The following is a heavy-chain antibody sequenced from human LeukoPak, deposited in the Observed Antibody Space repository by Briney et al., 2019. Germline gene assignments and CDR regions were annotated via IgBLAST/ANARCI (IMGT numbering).Heavy chain of an antibody. CDR3: ARSPPDRKWLRLDACSYFDY. CDR2: IYPGDSDT. J-gene: IGHJ4*02. CDR1: GYSFTSYW. D-gene: IGHD5-12*01. V-gene: IGHV5-51*01. Sequence: GESLKISCKGSGYSFTSYWIGWVRQMPGKGLEWMGIIYPGDSDTRYSPSFQGQVTISADKSISTAYLQWSSLKASDTAMYYCARSPPDRKWLRLDACSYFDYWGQGTLVTVSS.